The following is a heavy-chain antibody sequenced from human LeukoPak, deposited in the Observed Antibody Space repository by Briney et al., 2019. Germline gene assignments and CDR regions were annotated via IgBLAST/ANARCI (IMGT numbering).Heavy chain of an antibody. V-gene: IGHV4-30-4*01. CDR1: GGSISSGDYY. J-gene: IGHJ4*02. Sequence: SQTLSLTCTVSGGSISSGDYYWSWIRQPPGKGLEWIGQIYHSGSTNYNPSLKSRVAMSIDKSKNQFSLNVNSVTAADTAVYYCARAGQGYCTSTSCYLSLDYWGQGTLVTVSS. D-gene: IGHD2-2*01. CDR3: ARAGQGYCTSTSCYLSLDY. CDR2: IYHSGST.